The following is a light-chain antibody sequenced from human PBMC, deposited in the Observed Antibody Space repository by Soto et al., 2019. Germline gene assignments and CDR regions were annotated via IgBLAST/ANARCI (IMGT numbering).Light chain of an antibody. Sequence: EIVLTQSPGTLSLSPGERATLSCRASQSVSSSNLAWYQQKPGQPPRLFIYGASNRATGIPDRFRASGSGTDFTLIITRLEPEDYAVYYCQQYGTSPATFGQGTKVDIK. CDR3: QQYGTSPAT. CDR2: GAS. V-gene: IGKV3-20*01. CDR1: QSVSSSN. J-gene: IGKJ1*01.